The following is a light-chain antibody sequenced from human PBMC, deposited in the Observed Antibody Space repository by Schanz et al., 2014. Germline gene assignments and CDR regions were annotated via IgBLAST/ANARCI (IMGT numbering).Light chain of an antibody. Sequence: QSVLTQPPSASGTPGQRVTISCSGSSSNIGSNTVNWYQQLPGTAPKLLVYGNSNRPSGVPDRFSGSKSVNTASLTVSGLQAEDEADYYCCSYAGSSTWVFGGGTKLTVL. CDR1: SSNIGSNT. J-gene: IGLJ3*02. CDR3: CSYAGSSTWV. CDR2: GNS. V-gene: IGLV1-44*01.